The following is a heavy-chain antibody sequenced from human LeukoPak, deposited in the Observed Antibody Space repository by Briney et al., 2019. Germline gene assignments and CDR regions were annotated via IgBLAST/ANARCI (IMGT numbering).Heavy chain of an antibody. D-gene: IGHD3-3*01. CDR3: ARSIYDYFDY. CDR2: IYYSGST. Sequence: KPSETLSLTCAVSGGSISSYYWSWIRQPPGKGLEWIGYIYYSGSTNYNPSLKSRVTISVDTSKNQFSLKLSSVTAADTAVYYCARSIYDYFDYWGQGTLVTVSS. J-gene: IGHJ4*02. V-gene: IGHV4-59*01. CDR1: GGSISSYY.